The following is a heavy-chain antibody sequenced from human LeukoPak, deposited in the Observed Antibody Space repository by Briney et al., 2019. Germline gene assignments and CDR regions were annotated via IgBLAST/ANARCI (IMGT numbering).Heavy chain of an antibody. V-gene: IGHV1-2*02. CDR1: GYTFTGYY. Sequence: GASVKVSCKASGYTFTGYYMHWVRQAPGQGLEWMGWINPNSGGTNYAQKFQGRVTMTRDTSISTAYMELSRLRSDDTAVYYCARVAYYGSGFPDYWGQGTLVTVSS. CDR3: ARVAYYGSGFPDY. CDR2: INPNSGGT. J-gene: IGHJ4*02. D-gene: IGHD3-10*01.